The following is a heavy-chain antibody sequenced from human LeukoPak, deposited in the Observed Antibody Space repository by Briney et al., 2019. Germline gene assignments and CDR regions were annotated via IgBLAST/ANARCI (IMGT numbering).Heavy chain of an antibody. CDR2: INHSRST. J-gene: IGHJ4*02. CDR1: GGSFSGYY. V-gene: IGHV4-34*01. Sequence: SETLSLTCAVYGGSFSGYYWSWLRQPPGKGLEWIGEINHSRSTNYNPSLKSRVTISVDTSKNQFSLKLSSVTAADTAVYYCARGLVGATPPALYYFDYWGQGTLVTVSS. D-gene: IGHD1-26*01. CDR3: ARGLVGATPPALYYFDY.